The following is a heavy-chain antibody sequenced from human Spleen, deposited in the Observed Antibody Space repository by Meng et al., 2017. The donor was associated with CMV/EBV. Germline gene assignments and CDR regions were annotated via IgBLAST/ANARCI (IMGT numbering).Heavy chain of an antibody. V-gene: IGHV1-24*01. CDR2: FAPEDGET. CDR1: GYILSKLS. D-gene: IGHD3-22*01. CDR3: ATGMISGYYLGLDY. J-gene: IGHJ4*02. Sequence: ASVKVSCKVSGYILSKLSMHWVRQAPGKGLEWMGGFAPEDGETIYAQKFQGRVTMTEDISTDTAYMELSSLRSEDTAVYYCATGMISGYYLGLDYWGQGTLVTVSS.